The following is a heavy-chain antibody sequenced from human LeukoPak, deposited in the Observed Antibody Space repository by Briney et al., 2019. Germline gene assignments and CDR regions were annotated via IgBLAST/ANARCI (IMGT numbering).Heavy chain of an antibody. V-gene: IGHV1-2*02. J-gene: IGHJ4*02. CDR3: SRQKDAYYFDY. Sequence: GASVKVSCKASGYTFTGYYMHWVRQAPGQGREWMGWINPNSGGTNYAQKFQGRVTMTRDTSISTAYMELSRLRSDDTAVYYCSRQKDAYYFDYWGQGNLVTVSS. CDR2: INPNSGGT. CDR1: GYTFTGYY.